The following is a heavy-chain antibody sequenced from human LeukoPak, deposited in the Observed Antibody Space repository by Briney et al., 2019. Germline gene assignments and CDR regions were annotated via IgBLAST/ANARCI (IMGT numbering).Heavy chain of an antibody. Sequence: SSEALSLTCTVPGGSISGSSYYWGWSRQPPGKGVELIGSMYNSGSTYYNPSLKGRVTISVDTSKNQFSLKLNSVTATDTAVYYCARHYGPWGQGTLVTVSS. J-gene: IGHJ4*02. CDR3: ARHYGP. D-gene: IGHD3-10*01. CDR2: MYNSGST. V-gene: IGHV4-39*01. CDR1: GGSISGSSYY.